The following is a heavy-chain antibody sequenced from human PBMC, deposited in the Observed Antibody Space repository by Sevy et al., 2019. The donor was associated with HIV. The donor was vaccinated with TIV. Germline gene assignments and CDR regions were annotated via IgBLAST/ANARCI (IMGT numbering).Heavy chain of an antibody. CDR1: GGSISSGGYY. Sequence: SETLSLTCTVSGGSISSGGYYWSWIRQRPGKGLEWIGYIYYIGRTYYHPFLKSQFTISVDTAKNQFFLKLGSGTAADTAVYYCARGEMAAIRRVDLWGRGTLVTVSS. CDR2: IYYIGRT. V-gene: IGHV4-31*01. CDR3: ARGEMAAIRRVDL. D-gene: IGHD3-16*01. J-gene: IGHJ2*01.